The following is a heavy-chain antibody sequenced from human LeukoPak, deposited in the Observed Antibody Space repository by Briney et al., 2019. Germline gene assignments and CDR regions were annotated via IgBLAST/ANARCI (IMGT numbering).Heavy chain of an antibody. CDR1: GSIFTSYW. D-gene: IGHD6-13*01. CDR3: ARRVGAWYSVDY. J-gene: IGHJ4*02. Sequence: GASLLISCEGSGSIFTSYWITWGRQLPGKGREWMGRIDPSDSYTNYSPSFQGHVTISADKSISTAYLQWSSLKAADTAMYYCARRVGAWYSVDYWGQGTLVTVSS. CDR2: IDPSDSYT. V-gene: IGHV5-10-1*01.